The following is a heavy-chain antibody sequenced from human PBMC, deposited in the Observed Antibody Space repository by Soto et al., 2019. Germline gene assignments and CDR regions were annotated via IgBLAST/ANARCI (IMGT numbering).Heavy chain of an antibody. CDR3: ARRGPGTYFDY. D-gene: IGHD6-13*01. CDR1: GFTFSSYA. Sequence: EVQLLDSGGGLVQPGGSLRLSCAASGFTFSSYAMNWVRQAPGKGLEWVSVISGSGDSTYYADSVKGRFTISRDNSKNTLYLQMNSLRAENTAVYYCARRGPGTYFDYWGQGTLFTVSS. CDR2: ISGSGDST. J-gene: IGHJ4*02. V-gene: IGHV3-23*01.